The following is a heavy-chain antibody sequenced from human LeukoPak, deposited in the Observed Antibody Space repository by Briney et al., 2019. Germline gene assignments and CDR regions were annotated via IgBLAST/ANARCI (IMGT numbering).Heavy chain of an antibody. CDR2: ISYDGSNK. CDR1: GFTFSSYG. J-gene: IGHJ4*02. V-gene: IGHV3-30*03. D-gene: IGHD6-13*01. Sequence: GGSLRLSCAASGFTFSSYGMHWVRQAPGQGLEWVAVISYDGSNKYYADSVKGRFTISRDNSKNTLYLQMNSLRAEDTAVYYCAREQAALDYWGQGTLVTVSS. CDR3: AREQAALDY.